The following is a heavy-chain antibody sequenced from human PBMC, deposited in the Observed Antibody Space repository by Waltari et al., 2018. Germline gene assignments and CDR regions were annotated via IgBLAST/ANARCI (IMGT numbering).Heavy chain of an antibody. CDR1: GGSVSSYY. CDR2: IYYSGST. Sequence: QVQLQESGPGLVKPSETLSLTCTVTGGSVSSYYLRWIRQPTGKGLEWIGYIYYSGSTKSNHCVKITGTISADTAKNQLTLQRSAVTAADTGVYSCACNPARGHYYYLDVWGQGTTVTVSS. D-gene: IGHD3-10*01. J-gene: IGHJ6*03. V-gene: IGHV4-59*02. CDR3: ACNPARGHYYYLDV.